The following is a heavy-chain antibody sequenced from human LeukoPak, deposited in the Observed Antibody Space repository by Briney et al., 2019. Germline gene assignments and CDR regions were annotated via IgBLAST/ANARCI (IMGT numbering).Heavy chain of an antibody. CDR3: AKESAGYCSGGSCLGLDY. Sequence: PGGSLRLSSAASGFTFSNYGMHWVRQAPGKGLEWVAVISYDGSNKYYVDSLNGRFTISRYNSKNTLYLQMNSLRAEDTAVYYCAKESAGYCSGGSCLGLDYWGQGTLVTVSS. CDR2: ISYDGSNK. D-gene: IGHD2-15*01. J-gene: IGHJ4*02. V-gene: IGHV3-30*18. CDR1: GFTFSNYG.